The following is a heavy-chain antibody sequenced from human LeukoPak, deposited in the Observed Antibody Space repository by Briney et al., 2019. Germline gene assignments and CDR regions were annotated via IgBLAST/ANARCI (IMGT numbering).Heavy chain of an antibody. D-gene: IGHD5-24*01. Sequence: GGSLRLSCAASGFTFSSYAMHWVRQAPGKGLEWVAVISYDGSNKYYADSVKGRFTISRDNSKNTLYLQMNSLRAEDTAVYYCARDMDSKSGDGYNGGFDYWGQGTLVTVSS. CDR3: ARDMDSKSGDGYNGGFDY. J-gene: IGHJ4*02. V-gene: IGHV3-30*01. CDR1: GFTFSSYA. CDR2: ISYDGSNK.